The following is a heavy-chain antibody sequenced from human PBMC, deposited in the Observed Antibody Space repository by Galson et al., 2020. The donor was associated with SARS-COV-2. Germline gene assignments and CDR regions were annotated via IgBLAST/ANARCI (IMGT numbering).Heavy chain of an antibody. CDR1: GFSLSTSGMC. CDR2: IDWDDDK. V-gene: IGHV2-70*01. Sequence: SGPTLVKPTQTLTLTCTFSGFSLSTSGMCVSWIRQPPGKALEWLALIDWDDDKYYSTSLKTRLTISKDTSKNQVVLTMTNMDPVETATYYCARVVGDYVWGSYDAFDSWGQGRMVTVSS. J-gene: IGHJ3*02. D-gene: IGHD3-16*01. CDR3: ARVVGDYVWGSYDAFDS.